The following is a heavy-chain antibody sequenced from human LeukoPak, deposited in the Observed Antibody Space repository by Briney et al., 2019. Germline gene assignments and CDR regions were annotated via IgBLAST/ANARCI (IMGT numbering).Heavy chain of an antibody. J-gene: IGHJ5*02. Sequence: GGSLRLSCAASGFTLDDYAMHWVRQAPGKGLEWVSHISGDGGRTYYGDSVKGRFTISRDNSKNSLYLQMNSLRTEDTALYYCAKDYLPLHSGSGSCGWFDPWGQGTLVTVSS. CDR2: ISGDGGRT. CDR3: AKDYLPLHSGSGSCGWFDP. D-gene: IGHD3-10*01. CDR1: GFTLDDYA. V-gene: IGHV3-43*02.